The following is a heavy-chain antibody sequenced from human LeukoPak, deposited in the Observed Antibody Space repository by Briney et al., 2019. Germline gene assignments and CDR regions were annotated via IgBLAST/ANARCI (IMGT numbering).Heavy chain of an antibody. CDR1: GYTFTIYD. Sequence: ASVNVSCKSSGYTFTIYDINWVRQATGQGLEWRGWMNPNSGNTGYAQKFQGRVTITRNTSISTAYMELSSLRSEDTAVYYCARGGIAAAGTFWWDSRQDDYHLGQDDYWGQGTLVTVSS. CDR2: MNPNSGNT. D-gene: IGHD6-13*01. V-gene: IGHV1-8*03. CDR3: ARGGIAAAGTFWWDSRQDDYHLGQDDY. J-gene: IGHJ4*02.